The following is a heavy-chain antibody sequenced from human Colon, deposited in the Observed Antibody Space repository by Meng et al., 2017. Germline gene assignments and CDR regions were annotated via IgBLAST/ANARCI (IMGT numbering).Heavy chain of an antibody. CDR3: TRATTELLWFGEFTD. V-gene: IGHV1-69*13. J-gene: IGHJ4*02. CDR2: LVPIFGTA. CDR1: GGSFSSYS. Sequence: SVKVSCKTSGGSFSSYSISWVRQAPGQGLEWMGGLVPIFGTANYAQKFQGRVTITADESTTTAYMELSSLGSDDTAIYYYTRATTELLWFGEFTDWGQGTLVTVSS. D-gene: IGHD3-10*01.